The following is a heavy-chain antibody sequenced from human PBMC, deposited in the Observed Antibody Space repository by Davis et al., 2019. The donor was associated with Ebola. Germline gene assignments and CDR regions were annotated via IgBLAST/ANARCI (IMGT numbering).Heavy chain of an antibody. CDR2: MNPNSGNT. CDR3: AREGYCTNGVCYDGYYYYGMDV. CDR1: GYTFTSYD. D-gene: IGHD2-8*01. V-gene: IGHV1-8*01. J-gene: IGHJ6*02. Sequence: ASVKVSCKASGYTFTSYDINWVRQATGQGLEWMGWMNPNSGNTGYAQKFQGRVTMTRNTSISTAYMEPSSLRSEDTAVYYCAREGYCTNGVCYDGYYYYGMDVWGQGTTVTVSS.